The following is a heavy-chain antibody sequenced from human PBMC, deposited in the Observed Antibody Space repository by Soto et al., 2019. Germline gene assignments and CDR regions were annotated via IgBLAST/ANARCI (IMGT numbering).Heavy chain of an antibody. CDR3: AKDRGPRRQWLIGPFDY. J-gene: IGHJ4*02. D-gene: IGHD6-19*01. CDR2: ISYDGTKT. V-gene: IGHV3-30*18. Sequence: QVQLVESGGGVVQPGRSLRVSCAASGFTFSIYAMHWVRQAPGTGLEWVAVISYDGTKTYYADSVKGRVTISRDNSKNTVYLQMNSLRDEDTAVYYCAKDRGPRRQWLIGPFDYWGEGTVVTV. CDR1: GFTFSIYA.